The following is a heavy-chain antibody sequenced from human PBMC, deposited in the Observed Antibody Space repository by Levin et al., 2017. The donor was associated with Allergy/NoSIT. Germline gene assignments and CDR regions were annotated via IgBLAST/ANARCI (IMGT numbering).Heavy chain of an antibody. CDR2: IYSGGST. Sequence: LSLTCAASGFTVNSNYMSWVRQAPGKGLEWVSLIYSGGSTYYADSVTGRFSISRDNSKNTLYLQMNSLRAEDTAVYYCARAITRYYFESWGQGTLVTVSS. J-gene: IGHJ4*02. CDR3: ARAITRYYFES. CDR1: GFTVNSNY. V-gene: IGHV3-53*01. D-gene: IGHD1-14*01.